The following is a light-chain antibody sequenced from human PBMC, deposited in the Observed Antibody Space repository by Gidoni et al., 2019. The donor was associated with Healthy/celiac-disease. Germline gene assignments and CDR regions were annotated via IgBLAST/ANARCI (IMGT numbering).Light chain of an antibody. J-gene: IGKJ1*01. CDR1: QSISSW. CDR3: QQYNSYWT. V-gene: IGKV1-5*03. CDR2: KAS. Sequence: DNQMTQSPSTLSASVGDRVTITCRASQSISSWLAWYQQKPGKAPKLLIYKASSLESGVPSRFSGSGSGTEFTLTISSLQPDDFATYYCQQYNSYWTFXXXTKVEIK.